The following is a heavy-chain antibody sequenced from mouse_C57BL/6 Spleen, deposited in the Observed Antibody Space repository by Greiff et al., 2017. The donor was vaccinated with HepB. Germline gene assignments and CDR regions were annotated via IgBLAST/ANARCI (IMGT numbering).Heavy chain of an antibody. CDR2: IDPNSGGT. CDR1: GYTFTSYW. D-gene: IGHD1-1*01. V-gene: IGHV1-72*01. J-gene: IGHJ1*03. CDR3: ARCYYGSSYWYFDV. Sequence: VKLQESGAELVKPGASVKLSCKASGYTFTSYWMHWVKQRPGRGLEWIGRIDPNSGGTKYNEKFKSKATLTVDKPSSTAYMQLSSLTSEDSAVYYCARCYYGSSYWYFDVWGTGTTVTVSS.